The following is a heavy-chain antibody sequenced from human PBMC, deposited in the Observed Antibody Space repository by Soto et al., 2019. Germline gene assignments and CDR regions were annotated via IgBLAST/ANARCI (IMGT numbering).Heavy chain of an antibody. D-gene: IGHD4-4*01. CDR3: ARSISNFRYYYYAMGV. Sequence: GESLKISCKGSGYTFTDYWIGWVRQLPGKGLEWMGIIYPGDSDTRYSPSFQGHVTTTVDKSTSTAYLQWNTLKASDNPMYYCARSISNFRYYYYAMGVWGQGTTVTVSS. CDR1: GYTFTDYW. CDR2: IYPGDSDT. J-gene: IGHJ6*01. V-gene: IGHV5-51*01.